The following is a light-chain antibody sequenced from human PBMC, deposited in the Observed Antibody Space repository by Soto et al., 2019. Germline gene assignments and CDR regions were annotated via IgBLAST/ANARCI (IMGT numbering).Light chain of an antibody. CDR2: AAS. J-gene: IGKJ2*01. V-gene: IGKV1-39*01. Sequence: DIPMTQSPSSLSASVGDRVAITCRAGQSISNFLNWYQQKPGTAPKLLIYAASRLQSDVPSRFSGSGSGTAFTLTINSLQPEDVATYDCQQSNSIPYTFGQGTKLEI. CDR1: QSISNF. CDR3: QQSNSIPYT.